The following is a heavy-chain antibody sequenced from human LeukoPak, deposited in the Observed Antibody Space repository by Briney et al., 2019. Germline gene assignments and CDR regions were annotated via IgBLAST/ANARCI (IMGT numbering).Heavy chain of an antibody. V-gene: IGHV1-3*01. Sequence: ASVKVSCKASGYTFTSYAVHWVRQAPGQRLEWMGWINAGNGNTKYSRKFQGRVTITRDTSASTAYMELSSLRSEDTAVYYCARDPRDGYNEFGFDYWGQGTLVTVSS. CDR2: INAGNGNT. D-gene: IGHD5-24*01. CDR3: ARDPRDGYNEFGFDY. CDR1: GYTFTSYA. J-gene: IGHJ4*02.